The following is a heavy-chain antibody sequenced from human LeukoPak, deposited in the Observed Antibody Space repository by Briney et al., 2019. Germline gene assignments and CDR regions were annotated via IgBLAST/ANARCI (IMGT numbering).Heavy chain of an antibody. CDR2: INPNSGGT. CDR3: ARVGQLGPTDY. D-gene: IGHD6-6*01. J-gene: IGHJ4*02. Sequence: WMGWINPNSGGTNYAQKFQGRVTMTRDTSISTAYMELSRLRSDDTAVYYCARVGQLGPTDYWGQGTLVTVSS. V-gene: IGHV1-2*02.